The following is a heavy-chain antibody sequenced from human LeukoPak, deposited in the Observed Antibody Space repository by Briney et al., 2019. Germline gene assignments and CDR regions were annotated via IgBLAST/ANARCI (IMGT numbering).Heavy chain of an antibody. D-gene: IGHD6-13*01. V-gene: IGHV3-30*02. CDR3: AKSYRSGWYRGVIDY. CDR2: IRFDGTSE. CDR1: GFTFSNFG. Sequence: GGSLRLSCAASGFTFSNFGMHWVRQAPGKGLEWVAFIRFDGTSEFYADSVRGRFTISRDNSKNTLYLQMNLRADDTAVYYCAKSYRSGWYRGVIDYWGQGTLVTVSS. J-gene: IGHJ4*02.